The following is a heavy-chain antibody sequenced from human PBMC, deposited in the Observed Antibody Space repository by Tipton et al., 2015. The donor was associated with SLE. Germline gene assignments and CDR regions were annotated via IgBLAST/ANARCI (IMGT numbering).Heavy chain of an antibody. V-gene: IGHV3-9*02. D-gene: IGHD3-16*01. CDR3: AKDDDPSWGSLDT. CDR1: GFTSDDYA. J-gene: IGHJ5*02. CDR2: ISWNSGTV. Sequence: SLRLSCAASGFTSDDYAMHWVRQAPGKGLEWVSGISWNSGTVGYADSVKGRFTISRDSAKKSLYLQMNSLRTEDTALYYCAKDDDPSWGSLDTWGQGTPVSVSS.